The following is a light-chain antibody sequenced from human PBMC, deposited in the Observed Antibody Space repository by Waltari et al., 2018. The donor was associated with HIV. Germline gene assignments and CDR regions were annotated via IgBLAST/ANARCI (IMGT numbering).Light chain of an antibody. CDR1: QSITTY. V-gene: IGKV1-39*01. CDR2: AAS. Sequence: DIQMTQSPSSLSASVGDRVTITCRASQSITTYLNWYQQKPGKAPNLLIYAASSFQSGVPSRFSGSGSGTDFTLTISSLQPEDFATYYCQQSYSSSSTFGQGTKLEIK. J-gene: IGKJ2*01. CDR3: QQSYSSSST.